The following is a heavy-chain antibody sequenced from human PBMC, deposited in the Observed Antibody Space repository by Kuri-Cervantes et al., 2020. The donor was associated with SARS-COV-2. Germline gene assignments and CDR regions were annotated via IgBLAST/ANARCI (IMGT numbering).Heavy chain of an antibody. Sequence: SETLSLTCTVSGGSISSHYWSWIRQPPGKGLEWIGYIYYSGSTNYNPSLKSRVTISVDTSKNQSSLKLSSVTAAGTAVYYCARDPNANHNNWFDPWGQGTMVTVSS. J-gene: IGHJ5*01. V-gene: IGHV4-59*11. CDR2: IYYSGST. CDR1: GGSISSHY. D-gene: IGHD4/OR15-4a*01. CDR3: ARDPNANHNNWFDP.